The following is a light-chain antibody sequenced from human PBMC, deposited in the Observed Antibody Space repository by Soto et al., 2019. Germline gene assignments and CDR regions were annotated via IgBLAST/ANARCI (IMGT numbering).Light chain of an antibody. CDR1: SGSVSTSYY. J-gene: IGLJ2*01. CDR2: STN. Sequence: QTVVTQEPSFSVSPGRTVTLTCGLSSGSVSTSYYPSWYQQTPGQAPRTLIYSTNTRSSGVPDRFSGSILGNKAALTITGAQADDESDYYGVLYRGSGIAVFGGGTTLTVL. CDR3: VLYRGSGIAV. V-gene: IGLV8-61*01.